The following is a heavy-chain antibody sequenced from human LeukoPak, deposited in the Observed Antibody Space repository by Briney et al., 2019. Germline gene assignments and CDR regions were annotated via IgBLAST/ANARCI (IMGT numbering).Heavy chain of an antibody. Sequence: GGSLRLSCAASGFTFSSYEMNWVRQAPGEGLEWVSYISSSGSAIYYADSVKGRFTISRDNAKNSLYLQMNSLRAEDTAVYYCPELGITMIGGVWGKGTTVTISS. D-gene: IGHD3-10*02. CDR3: PELGITMIGGV. CDR1: GFTFSSYE. V-gene: IGHV3-48*03. J-gene: IGHJ6*04. CDR2: ISSSGSAI.